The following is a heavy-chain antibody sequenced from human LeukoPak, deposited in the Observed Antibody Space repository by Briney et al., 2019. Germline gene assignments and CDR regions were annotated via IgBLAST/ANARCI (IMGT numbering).Heavy chain of an antibody. V-gene: IGHV5-51*01. CDR2: AQPATSII. CDR3: ARRKFYDTYLDP. J-gene: IGHJ5*02. Sequence: HGESLKISCKGPEYDFANYWIGWVRQTPGRGLEWMGIAQPATSIIHYGPSFQGQVTISFDRSLSTAYLQWTSLKASDSGMYFCARRKFYDTYLDPWGRGTLVTVSS. D-gene: IGHD2/OR15-2a*01. CDR1: EYDFANYW.